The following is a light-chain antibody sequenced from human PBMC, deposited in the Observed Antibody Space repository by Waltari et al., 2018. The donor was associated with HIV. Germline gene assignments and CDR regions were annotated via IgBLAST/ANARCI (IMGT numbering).Light chain of an antibody. CDR2: EAA. V-gene: IGKV3-15*01. J-gene: IGKJ4*01. Sequence: EIVMTQSPPTLSVSPGQRVTLSCRASQSISAKVAWYQQRPGQAPRLLIYEAATRPTGIPARFSGSGSGTEFTLTISSLQSEDFATYYCQQLDSYTQISFGGGTKVEVK. CDR1: QSISAK. CDR3: QQLDSYTQIS.